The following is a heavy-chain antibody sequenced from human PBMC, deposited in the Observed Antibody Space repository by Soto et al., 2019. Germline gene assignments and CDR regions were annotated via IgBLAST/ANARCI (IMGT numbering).Heavy chain of an antibody. D-gene: IGHD2-15*01. CDR2: IDWDDDK. CDR3: AQSPRCVGQVDE. J-gene: IGHJ4*02. CDR1: GFSLTTSGMC. Sequence: ESGPTLVNPTQTLTQTCTFSGFSLTTSGMCVSWIRQPPGKALEWLARIDWDDDKYYSTSLKTRLTISQDTYKNQVVLTMTNMDPMYTGTYPGAQSPRCVGQVDEGGQATPVTGSS. V-gene: IGHV2-70*11.